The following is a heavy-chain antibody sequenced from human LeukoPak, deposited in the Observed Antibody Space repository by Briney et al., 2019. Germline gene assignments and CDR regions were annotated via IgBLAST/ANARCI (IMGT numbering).Heavy chain of an antibody. CDR2: INLNSGGT. CDR1: GYTFTGYY. Sequence: ASVKVSCKASGYTFTGYYMHWVRQAPGQGLEWMGWINLNSGGTNYAQKFQGRVTMTRDTSISTAYMELSRLRSDDTAVYYCARGAYYYDSSGYYPFDYWGQGTLVTVSS. D-gene: IGHD3-22*01. V-gene: IGHV1-2*02. J-gene: IGHJ4*02. CDR3: ARGAYYYDSSGYYPFDY.